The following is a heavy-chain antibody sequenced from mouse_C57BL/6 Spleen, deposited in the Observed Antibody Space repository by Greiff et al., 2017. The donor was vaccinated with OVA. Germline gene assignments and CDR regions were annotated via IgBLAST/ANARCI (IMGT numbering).Heavy chain of an antibody. Sequence: QVQLQQPGAELVKPGASVKLSCKASGYTFTSYWMHWVKQRPGQGLEWIGMIHPNSGSTNYNEKFKSKATLTVDKSSSTAYMQLSSLTSEDSAVYYCARYYGSRVYYFDYWGQGTTLTVSS. V-gene: IGHV1-64*01. CDR1: GYTFTSYW. J-gene: IGHJ2*01. CDR2: IHPNSGST. CDR3: ARYYGSRVYYFDY. D-gene: IGHD1-1*01.